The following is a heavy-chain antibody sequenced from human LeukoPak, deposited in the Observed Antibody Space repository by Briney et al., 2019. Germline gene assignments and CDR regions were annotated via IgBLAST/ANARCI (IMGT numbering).Heavy chain of an antibody. Sequence: SQTLSLTCAISGGSVSSNSAAWNWIRQSPSRGLEWLGRTYYRSKWYNNYEVSVKSRITINPDTSKNQFSPQLNSVTPEDTAVYYCTRGCEVGTPVAYPDYWGQGTPVTVSS. CDR1: GGSVSSNSAA. D-gene: IGHD1-26*01. CDR3: TRGCEVGTPVAYPDY. CDR2: TYYRSKWYN. V-gene: IGHV6-1*01. J-gene: IGHJ4*02.